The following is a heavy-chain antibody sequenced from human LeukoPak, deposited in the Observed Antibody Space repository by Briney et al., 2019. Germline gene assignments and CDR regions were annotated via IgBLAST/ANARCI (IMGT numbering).Heavy chain of an antibody. CDR1: GYSISSGYY. CDR2: IYHSGST. V-gene: IGHV4-38-2*02. D-gene: IGHD5-12*01. Sequence: SETLSLTCTVSGYSISSGYYWGWIRQPPGQGLEWIGSIYHSGSTYYNPSLKSRVTISVDTSKNQFSLKLSSVTAADTAVYYCAMGPQWLYWFDPWGQGTLVTVSS. CDR3: AMGPQWLYWFDP. J-gene: IGHJ5*02.